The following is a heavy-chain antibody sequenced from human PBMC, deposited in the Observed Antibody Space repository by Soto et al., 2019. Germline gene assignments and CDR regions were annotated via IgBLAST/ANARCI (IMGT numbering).Heavy chain of an antibody. CDR1: GFTFSSYG. D-gene: IGHD6-13*01. CDR3: GAGQYFSDY. J-gene: IGHJ4*02. CDR2: ISYDGSDK. V-gene: IGHV3-30*03. Sequence: QVQLVESGGGVVQPGRSLRLSCAASGFTFSSYGMHWVRQAPGKGLEWVALISYDGSDKYYADSVKGRFNISRDNYKNTLYVQMNTLRVEATAVYYCGAGQYFSDYWGQGTLVTVSS.